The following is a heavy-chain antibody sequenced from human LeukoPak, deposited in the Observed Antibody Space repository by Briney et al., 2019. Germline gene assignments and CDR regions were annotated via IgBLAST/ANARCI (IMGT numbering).Heavy chain of an antibody. CDR2: IKYDGRET. CDR1: GFTFSNYW. J-gene: IGHJ4*02. D-gene: IGHD1-26*01. Sequence: GGSLRLSCAATGFTFSNYWMSWFRQAPGKGLEWVASIKYDGRETQYVDSVKGRFTISRDNAKNSLFLQMSSLRAEDTAVYYCARYLNSGPEDFWGQGNLVTVSS. CDR3: ARYLNSGPEDF. V-gene: IGHV3-7*01.